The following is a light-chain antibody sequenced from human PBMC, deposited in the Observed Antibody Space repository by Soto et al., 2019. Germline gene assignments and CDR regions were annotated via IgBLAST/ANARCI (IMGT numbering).Light chain of an antibody. CDR1: HAIGTY. Sequence: MLTQSPATLSLSPGDRATLSCRASHAIGTYLAWYQQAPGQAPRLLIYDASKRATGIPARFSGSGSGTDFTLTISSLEPKDFAVYYCQQRGNWPQTFGLGTKVEIK. CDR2: DAS. J-gene: IGKJ1*01. CDR3: QQRGNWPQT. V-gene: IGKV3-11*01.